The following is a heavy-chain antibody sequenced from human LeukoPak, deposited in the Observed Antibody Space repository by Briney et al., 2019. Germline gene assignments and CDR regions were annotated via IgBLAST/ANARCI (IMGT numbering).Heavy chain of an antibody. Sequence: ASVKVSCKASGYTFTSYYMHWVRRAPGQGLEWMGIINPSGGSTSYAQKFQGRVTMTRDTSTSTVYMELSSLRSEDTAVYYCARAAMVVTDGGQSGWFDPWGQGTLVTVSS. D-gene: IGHD4-23*01. CDR1: GYTFTSYY. CDR3: ARAAMVVTDGGQSGWFDP. CDR2: INPSGGST. V-gene: IGHV1-46*01. J-gene: IGHJ5*02.